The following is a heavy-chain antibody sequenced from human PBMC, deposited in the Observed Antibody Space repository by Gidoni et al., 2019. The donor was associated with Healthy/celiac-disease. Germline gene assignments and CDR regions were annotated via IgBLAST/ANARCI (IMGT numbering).Heavy chain of an antibody. J-gene: IGHJ4*02. Sequence: EVQLVESGGGLVKPGGSLRLSCAASGFTFSNAWMNWVRQAPGKGLEWVGRIKSNTDGGTTDYAAPVKGRFTISRDDSKNTLYLQMNSLKTEDTAVYYCTTEYCSGGSCYSISDYWGQGTLVTVSS. CDR3: TTEYCSGGSCYSISDY. D-gene: IGHD2-15*01. CDR2: IKSNTDGGTT. CDR1: GFTFSNAW. V-gene: IGHV3-15*07.